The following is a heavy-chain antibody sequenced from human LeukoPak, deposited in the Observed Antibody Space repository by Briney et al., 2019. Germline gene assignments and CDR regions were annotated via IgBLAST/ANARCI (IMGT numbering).Heavy chain of an antibody. CDR2: IIPIFGIA. CDR1: GGTFSSYA. J-gene: IGHJ4*02. D-gene: IGHD3-22*01. Sequence: SVKVSCKASGGTFSSYAISWVRQAPGQGLEWMGRIIPIFGIANYALKFQGGVTITADKSTSTAYMELSSLRSEDTAVYYCARDWYYDSSGYYHGPDYWGQGTLVTVSS. CDR3: ARDWYYDSSGYYHGPDY. V-gene: IGHV1-69*04.